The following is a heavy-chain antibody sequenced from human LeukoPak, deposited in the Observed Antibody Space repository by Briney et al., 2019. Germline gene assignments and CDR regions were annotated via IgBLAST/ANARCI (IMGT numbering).Heavy chain of an antibody. J-gene: IGHJ4*02. CDR3: ARAGQCGGDCYSLDY. Sequence: KPSETLSLTCTVSGDSVNVYSWTWIRQPPGKGLEWIGYMYYSGSTNYNPSLKSRVTISVDTSKNQFSLKLRSVTAADTAVYYCARAGQCGGDCYSLDYWGQGTLVTVSS. V-gene: IGHV4-59*02. CDR2: MYYSGST. CDR1: GDSVNVYS. D-gene: IGHD2-21*02.